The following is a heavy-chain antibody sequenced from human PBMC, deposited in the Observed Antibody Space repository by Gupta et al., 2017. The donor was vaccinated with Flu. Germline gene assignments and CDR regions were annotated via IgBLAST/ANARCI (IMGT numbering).Heavy chain of an antibody. V-gene: IGHV3-9*01. CDR3: AKELNEGYYYDSRPAHGLDV. D-gene: IGHD3-22*01. Sequence: WVRQVRGKGLEWVSSISWNSVSVGYVDSVKGRFTISRDNAENTLYLQMTGLRTEDTAFYYCAKELNEGYYYDSRPAHGLDVWGQGTAVTVSS. CDR2: ISWNSVSV. J-gene: IGHJ6*02.